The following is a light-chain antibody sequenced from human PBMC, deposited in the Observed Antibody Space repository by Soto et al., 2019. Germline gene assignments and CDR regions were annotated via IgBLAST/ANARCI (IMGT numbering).Light chain of an antibody. Sequence: DIQMTQSPSSLSASVGDSVTITCRASQSISSYLNWYQQKPGKAPKLLIYAASSLQSGVTSRFSGSRSGTDFTLTISSLQPEDFATYYCQQSYSTPYTFGQGTKLEIK. CDR3: QQSYSTPYT. J-gene: IGKJ2*01. CDR1: QSISSY. V-gene: IGKV1-39*01. CDR2: AAS.